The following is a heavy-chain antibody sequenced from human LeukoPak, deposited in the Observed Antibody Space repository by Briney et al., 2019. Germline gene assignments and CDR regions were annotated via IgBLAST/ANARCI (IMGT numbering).Heavy chain of an antibody. CDR3: AREPTVSYSFDF. CDR1: GDSISSGGYY. Sequence: SQTLSLTCTVSGDSISSGGYYWSWIRQHPGKGLEWIGYIYNSGSTYYNPSLKSRVTISIDTSKRQFSLKLTSVTAADTAVYYCAREPTVSYSFDFWGQGTLVTVSS. J-gene: IGHJ4*02. V-gene: IGHV4-31*03. D-gene: IGHD1-26*01. CDR2: IYNSGST.